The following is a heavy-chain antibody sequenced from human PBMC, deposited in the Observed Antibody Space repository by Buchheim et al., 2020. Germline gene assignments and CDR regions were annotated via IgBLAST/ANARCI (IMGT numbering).Heavy chain of an antibody. CDR1: GYTFNNYA. V-gene: IGHV3-23*01. Sequence: EVQLLESGGGLVQPGGSLELSCAGSGYTFNNYAMGWVRQAPGKGLEWVSSISGTGVSTYFADSVKGRFTISRDNSKNTLSLQMNSLRAEDTAVYYCAKSEELLRFGYWGQGTL. CDR3: AKSEELLRFGY. D-gene: IGHD1-26*01. CDR2: ISGTGVST. J-gene: IGHJ4*02.